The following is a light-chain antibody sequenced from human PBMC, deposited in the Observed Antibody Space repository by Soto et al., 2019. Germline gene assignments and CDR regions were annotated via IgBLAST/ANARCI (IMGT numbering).Light chain of an antibody. CDR1: QSVSNNY. J-gene: IGKJ1*01. Sequence: EIVLTQSPGTRSLSPGERATLSCRASQSVSNNYLAWYQQKPGQAPSLLIFGASNRAPDIPDRFSGSGSGTDFTLTISRLEPEDFAVYFCQQYGSSVKPSGQGSRL. V-gene: IGKV3-20*01. CDR2: GAS. CDR3: QQYGSSVKP.